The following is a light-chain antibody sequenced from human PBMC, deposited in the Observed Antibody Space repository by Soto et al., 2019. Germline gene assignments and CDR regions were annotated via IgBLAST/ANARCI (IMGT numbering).Light chain of an antibody. Sequence: DIQMTQSPSSLSASVGDRVTITCRASQSISSYLNWYQQKPGKAPKLLIYAASSLQSGVPSRFSGSGSGTDFTLTISSLQPEDVAVYYCQQYNNWPPITFGQGTRLEI. J-gene: IGKJ5*01. V-gene: IGKV1-39*01. CDR2: AAS. CDR1: QSISSY. CDR3: QQYNNWPPIT.